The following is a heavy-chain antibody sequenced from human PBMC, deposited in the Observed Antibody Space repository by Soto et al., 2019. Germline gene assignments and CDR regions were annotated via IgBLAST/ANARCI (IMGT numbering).Heavy chain of an antibody. D-gene: IGHD6-19*01. CDR2: INQDGSET. CDR3: ATDGIEAGLYFDN. J-gene: IGHJ4*02. V-gene: IGHV3-7*01. CDR1: GFTFSSYW. Sequence: EVQLVESGGGLVQPGGSLRLSCAASGFTFSSYWMSWVRQAPGKGLEWVANINQDGSETYYVDSVKGRFTISRDNAKNSLYLQVTSRRTEDTAVYSCATDGIEAGLYFDNWGQGTLVTVSS.